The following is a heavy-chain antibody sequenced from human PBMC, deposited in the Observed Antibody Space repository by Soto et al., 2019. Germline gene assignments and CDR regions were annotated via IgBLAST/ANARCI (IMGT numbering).Heavy chain of an antibody. CDR1: GGSFSDYY. CDR3: ARELEYCSSTSCYGNWFDP. D-gene: IGHD2-2*01. Sequence: QVQLQQWGAGLLKPSETLSLTCAVYGGSFSDYYWSWIRQPPGKGLEWIGEINHSGSTNYNPSLKSRVTISVDTSKTQFSLKLSSVTAADTAVYYCARELEYCSSTSCYGNWFDPWGQGTLVTVSS. CDR2: INHSGST. J-gene: IGHJ5*02. V-gene: IGHV4-34*01.